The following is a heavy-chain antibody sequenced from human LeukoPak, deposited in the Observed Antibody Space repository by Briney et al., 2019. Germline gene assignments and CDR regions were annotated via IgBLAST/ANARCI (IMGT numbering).Heavy chain of an antibody. Sequence: SETLSLTCTVSGYSISSGYYWGWIRQPPGKGLEWIGTIYHSGSTYYNPSLKSRVTISLDTSRNQFSLKLTSVTAADTAVYYCAKSNGYGLVDIWGQGTMVTVSS. CDR2: IYHSGST. D-gene: IGHD3-10*01. CDR1: GYSISSGYY. V-gene: IGHV4-38-2*02. J-gene: IGHJ3*02. CDR3: AKSNGYGLVDI.